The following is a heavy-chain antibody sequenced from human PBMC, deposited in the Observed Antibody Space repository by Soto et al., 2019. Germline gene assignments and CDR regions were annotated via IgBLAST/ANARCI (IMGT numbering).Heavy chain of an antibody. CDR2: IYYSGST. CDR1: GGSISSYY. J-gene: IGHJ5*02. Sequence: SETLSLTCTVSGGSISSYYWSWIRQPPGKGLEWIGYIYYSGSTNYNPSLKSRVTISVDTSKNQFSLKLSSVTAADTAVYYCARVRCSGGSCYSGWFDPWGQGTPVTVSS. V-gene: IGHV4-59*01. D-gene: IGHD2-15*01. CDR3: ARVRCSGGSCYSGWFDP.